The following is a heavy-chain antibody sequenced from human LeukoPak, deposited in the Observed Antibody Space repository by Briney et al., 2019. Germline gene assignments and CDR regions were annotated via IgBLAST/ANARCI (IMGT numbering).Heavy chain of an antibody. V-gene: IGHV5-51*01. Sequence: GEALKISWHCPGYILTSYWIGLVRQTPGKGVEWMGIIYPGYSYTRYSQSFQGQVTILGDKSISTAYLQWSSLNASDTAMYYCARRGLGHYYDSSGYTTRPTAYGPYYFDYWGQGTLVTVSS. J-gene: IGHJ4*02. D-gene: IGHD3-22*01. CDR3: ARRGLGHYYDSSGYTTRPTAYGPYYFDY. CDR2: IYPGYSYT. CDR1: GYILTSYW.